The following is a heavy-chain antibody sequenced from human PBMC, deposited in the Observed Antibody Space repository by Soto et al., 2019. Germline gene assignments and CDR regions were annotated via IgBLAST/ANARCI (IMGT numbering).Heavy chain of an antibody. Sequence: EVQLVESGGGLVKPGGSLRLSCAASGFTFSSYSMNWVRQAPGKGLEWVSSISSSSSYIYYADSVKGRFTISRDNAKNSLYLQMNSLRAEDTAVYYCAIDDYGDQYYYYGMDVWGQGTTVTVSS. CDR2: ISSSSSYI. V-gene: IGHV3-21*01. CDR1: GFTFSSYS. D-gene: IGHD4-17*01. CDR3: AIDDYGDQYYYYGMDV. J-gene: IGHJ6*02.